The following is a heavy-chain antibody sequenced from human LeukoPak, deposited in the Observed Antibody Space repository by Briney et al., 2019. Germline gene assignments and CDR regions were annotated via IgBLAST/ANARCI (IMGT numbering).Heavy chain of an antibody. Sequence: GGSLRLSCAASGFTSSAYWMHWVRQVPGKGLVWVSRINSDVSTTNYADSVKGRFTISRDNAKNTIYLQMNSLRAEDTAVYYCARYGRYRAFDIWGPGTVVSVSS. CDR1: GFTSSAYW. D-gene: IGHD1-26*01. CDR2: INSDVSTT. CDR3: ARYGRYRAFDI. V-gene: IGHV3-74*01. J-gene: IGHJ3*02.